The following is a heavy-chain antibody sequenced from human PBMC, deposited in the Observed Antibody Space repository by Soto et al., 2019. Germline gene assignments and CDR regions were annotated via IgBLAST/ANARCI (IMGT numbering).Heavy chain of an antibody. CDR2: IIPIPGTA. CDR3: ARSQGSSTSLEIYYYYYYGMDV. J-gene: IGHJ6*02. V-gene: IGHV1-69*01. Sequence: QVQLVQSGAEVKKPGSSVKVSCKASGGTFGSYAISWVRQAHGQGLEWMGGIIPIPGTANYAQKFQGRVTIAAEESTSTAYMELSSLRSEDTAVYYCARSQGSSTSLEIYYYYYYGMDVWGQGTTVTVSS. CDR1: GGTFGSYA. D-gene: IGHD2-2*01.